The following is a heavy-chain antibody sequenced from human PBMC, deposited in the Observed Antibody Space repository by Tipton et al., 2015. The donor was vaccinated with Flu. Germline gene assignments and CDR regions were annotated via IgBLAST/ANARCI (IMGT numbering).Heavy chain of an antibody. D-gene: IGHD4-23*01. V-gene: IGHV3-21*01. J-gene: IGHJ4*02. CDR1: GFTFSSYS. Sequence: SLRLSCAASGFTFSSYSMNRVRQAPGKGLEWVSSISSSSSYIYYADSVKGRFTISRDNAKNSLYLQMNSLRAEDTAVYYCARDQDYGGSLWEPFDYWGQGTLVTVSS. CDR3: ARDQDYGGSLWEPFDY. CDR2: ISSSSSYI.